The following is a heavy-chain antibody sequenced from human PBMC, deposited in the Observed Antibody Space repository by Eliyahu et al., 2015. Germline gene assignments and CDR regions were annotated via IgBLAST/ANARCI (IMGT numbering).Heavy chain of an antibody. CDR1: XGSISSYY. CDR3: ASLNCSGGSCYFDY. V-gene: IGHV4-59*01. D-gene: IGHD2-15*01. J-gene: IGHJ4*02. CDR2: IYYRGXT. Sequence: QVQLQESGPGLVKPSEXLSLXCTVXXGSISSYYWSWIRQPPGKGLEWIGYIYYRGXTHYNPXLKSRVTISVDTSKNQFSLKLSSVTAADTAVYYCASLNCSGGSCYFDYWGQGTLVTVSS.